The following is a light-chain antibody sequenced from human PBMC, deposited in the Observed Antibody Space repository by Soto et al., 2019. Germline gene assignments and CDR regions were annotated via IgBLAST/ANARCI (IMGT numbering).Light chain of an antibody. V-gene: IGKV3-20*01. CDR3: QQFGNSPWT. Sequence: VLSQSPGRVSLSPGERATLSCRASQSVPSTYFAWYQQKPGQPPRLLISGTSNRATGIPDRFSGSGSGTVFTLTISRLDPEDFAVYFCQQFGNSPWTFGQGTKVEI. CDR2: GTS. J-gene: IGKJ1*01. CDR1: QSVPSTY.